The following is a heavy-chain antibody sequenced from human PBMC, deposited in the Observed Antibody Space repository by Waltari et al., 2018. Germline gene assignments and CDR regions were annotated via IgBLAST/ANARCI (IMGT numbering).Heavy chain of an antibody. CDR2: IYYSGST. J-gene: IGHJ2*01. CDR3: ARQYSSSWRGWYFDL. D-gene: IGHD6-13*01. V-gene: IGHV4-59*11. CDR1: GGSISSHY. Sequence: QVQLQESGPGLVKPSETLSLTCTVSGGSISSHYWSWIRQPPGKGLEWIGYIYYSGSTNYNPSLKSQVTISVDTSKNQFSLKLSSVTAADTAVYYCARQYSSSWRGWYFDLWGRGTLVTVSS.